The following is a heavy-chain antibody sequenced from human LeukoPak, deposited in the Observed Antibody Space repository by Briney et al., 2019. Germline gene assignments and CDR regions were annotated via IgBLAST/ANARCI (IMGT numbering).Heavy chain of an antibody. D-gene: IGHD3-9*01. V-gene: IGHV3-49*04. J-gene: IGHJ6*02. CDR3: TREKEYDILTGYYPEVYYYYGMDV. CDR2: IRSKAYGGTT. Sequence: GGSLRLSCAVSGITLSNYGMSWVRQAPGKGLEWVGFIRSKAYGGTTEYAASVKGRFTISRDDSKSIAYLQMNSLKTEDTAVYYCTREKEYDILTGYYPEVYYYYGMDVWGQGTTVTVSS. CDR1: GITLSNYG.